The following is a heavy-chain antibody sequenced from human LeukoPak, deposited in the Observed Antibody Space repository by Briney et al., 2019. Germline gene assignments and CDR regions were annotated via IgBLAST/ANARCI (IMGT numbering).Heavy chain of an antibody. CDR3: ARRIAALSRAPDY. CDR1: GFTFSTYN. CDR2: VSSDGSNI. Sequence: GGSLRLSCVASGFTFSTYNMNWVRQAPGKGLEWVSYVSSDGSNIIYADSVKGRFTISRDNFRNSLFLQMNSLRAEDTAEYYCARRIAALSRAPDYWGQGTLVTVSS. J-gene: IGHJ4*02. D-gene: IGHD6-6*01. V-gene: IGHV3-48*04.